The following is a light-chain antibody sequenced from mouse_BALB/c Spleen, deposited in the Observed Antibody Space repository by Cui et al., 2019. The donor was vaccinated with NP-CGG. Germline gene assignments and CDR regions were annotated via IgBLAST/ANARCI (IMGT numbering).Light chain of an antibody. V-gene: IGLV1*01. CDR3: ALWYSNHWV. CDR2: GTN. J-gene: IGLJ1*01. CDR1: TGAVTTSNY. Sequence: AVVTQEPALTTSPGETVTLTCRSSTGAVTTSNYANWVQEKPDHLFTGLIGGTNNRAPGVHARFSGSLIGDKAALTITGAQTEDEAIYFCALWYSNHWVFGGGTKLTVL.